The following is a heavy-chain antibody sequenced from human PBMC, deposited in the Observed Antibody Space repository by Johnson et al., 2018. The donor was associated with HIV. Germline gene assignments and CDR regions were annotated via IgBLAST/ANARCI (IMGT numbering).Heavy chain of an antibody. Sequence: VQLVESGGGLVQPGGSQRLSCTASGFTFSTYWMSWVRQAPGKGLEWVANIKQDGSEKYYVDSVKGRFTISRDNAKNSLYLQMNSLRAEDTAVYYCARDIAPLAGRDAFDIWGQGTMVTVSS. CDR3: ARDIAPLAGRDAFDI. V-gene: IGHV3-7*05. J-gene: IGHJ3*02. CDR2: IKQDGSEK. D-gene: IGHD6-13*01. CDR1: GFTFSTYW.